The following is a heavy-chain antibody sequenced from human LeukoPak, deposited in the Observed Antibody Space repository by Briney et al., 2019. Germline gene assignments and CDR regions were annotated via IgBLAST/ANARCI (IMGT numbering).Heavy chain of an antibody. Sequence: GGSLRLSCAASGFTFSDYYMSWIRQAPGKGLEWVSYISSSGSTIYYADSVKGRFTISRDNAKNSLYLQMNSLRAEDTAVYYCAKDGNHDPIFYYYYHMDVWGKGTTVTVSS. J-gene: IGHJ6*03. CDR3: AKDGNHDPIFYYYYHMDV. CDR1: GFTFSDYY. D-gene: IGHD1-14*01. V-gene: IGHV3-11*04. CDR2: ISSSGSTI.